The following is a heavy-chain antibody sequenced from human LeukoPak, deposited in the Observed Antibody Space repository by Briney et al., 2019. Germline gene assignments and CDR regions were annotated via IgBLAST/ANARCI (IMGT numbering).Heavy chain of an antibody. CDR2: ISDSGTT. D-gene: IGHD3-3*01. CDR3: ARDRSPGWVTTFEY. CDR1: GDSIRSYY. V-gene: IGHV4-59*01. J-gene: IGHJ4*02. Sequence: SETLSLTCTASGDSIRSYYWSWIRQPPGKGLEWIGYISDSGTTSYNPSLKSRVTISVDTSKNQFSLKLNSVTAADTAVYYCARDRSPGWVTTFEYWGQGILVSVSS.